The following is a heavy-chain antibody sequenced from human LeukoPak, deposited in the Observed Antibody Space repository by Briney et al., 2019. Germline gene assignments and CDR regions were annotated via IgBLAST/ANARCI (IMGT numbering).Heavy chain of an antibody. D-gene: IGHD2-2*01. V-gene: IGHV4-34*01. CDR1: GGSISSYY. Sequence: SETLSLTCTVSGGSISSYYWSWIRQPAVKGLEWIGEINHSGSTNYNPSLKSRVTISVDTSKNQFSLKLSSVTAADTAVYYCARVGLSYYYYGMDVWGQGTTVTVSS. CDR2: INHSGST. CDR3: ARVGLSYYYYGMDV. J-gene: IGHJ6*02.